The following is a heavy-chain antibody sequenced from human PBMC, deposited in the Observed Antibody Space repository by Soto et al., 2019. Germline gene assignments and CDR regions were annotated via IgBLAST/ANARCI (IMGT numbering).Heavy chain of an antibody. CDR3: ARGRPGIAAAGTRGAYFDY. V-gene: IGHV4-34*01. Sequence: QVQLQQWGAGLLKPSETLSLTCAVYGGSFSGYYWSWIRQPPGKGLEWIGEINHSGSTNYNPSLKSRVTISVDTSKNQFSLKLSSVTAADTAVYYCARGRPGIAAAGTRGAYFDYWGQGTLVTVSS. CDR2: INHSGST. CDR1: GGSFSGYY. J-gene: IGHJ4*02. D-gene: IGHD6-13*01.